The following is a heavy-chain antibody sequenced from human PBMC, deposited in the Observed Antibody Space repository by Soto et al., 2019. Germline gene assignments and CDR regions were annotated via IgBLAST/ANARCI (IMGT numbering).Heavy chain of an antibody. CDR3: ARGITLKAVVQRDAPAKTYFQS. V-gene: IGHV4-34*01. CDR1: VVSFSGHY. Sequence: PSETLSLTCAVYVVSFSGHYWSCIRHSPGKGLEWIGEINHSGSTNYNPSLKSRVTISVDTSKNQFSLKLSSVTAADTSVYYCARGITLKAVVQRDAPAKTYFQSWGRATLLKVS. J-gene: IGHJ4*02. CDR2: INHSGST. D-gene: IGHD3-22*01.